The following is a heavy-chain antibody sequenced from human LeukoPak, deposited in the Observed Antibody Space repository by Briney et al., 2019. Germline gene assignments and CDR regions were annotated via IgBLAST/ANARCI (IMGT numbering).Heavy chain of an antibody. CDR1: GYTFTGYY. CDR2: INPNSGGT. J-gene: IGHJ6*03. V-gene: IGHV1-2*06. Sequence: ASVKVSCKASGYTFTGYYMHWVRQAPGQGLEWMGRINPNSGGTNYAQKFQGRVTTTRDTSISTAYMELSRLRSDDTAVYYCARTYYYGSGSTDYYYYYYMDVWGKGTTVTVSS. D-gene: IGHD3-10*01. CDR3: ARTYYYGSGSTDYYYYYYMDV.